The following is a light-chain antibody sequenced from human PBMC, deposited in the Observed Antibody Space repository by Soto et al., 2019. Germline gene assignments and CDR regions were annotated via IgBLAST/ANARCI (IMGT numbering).Light chain of an antibody. Sequence: DIQRTQSPSTLSASVGDRVTIGCRASQSISTSLAWYQQKPGKAPKFLIYDASSLESGVPSRFSGSGSGTEFTLTISSLQPDDFASYYCQQYNSDYTFGQGTKLEIK. CDR2: DAS. CDR3: QQYNSDYT. V-gene: IGKV1-5*01. CDR1: QSISTS. J-gene: IGKJ2*01.